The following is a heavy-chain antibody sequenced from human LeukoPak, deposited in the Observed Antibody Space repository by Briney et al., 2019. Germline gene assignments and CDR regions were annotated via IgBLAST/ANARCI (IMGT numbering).Heavy chain of an antibody. V-gene: IGHV3-7*03. CDR1: GFTFSTNA. CDR3: ARGNTGTGDY. D-gene: IGHD1/OR15-1a*01. J-gene: IGHJ4*02. CDR2: IKEDGSDY. Sequence: GGSLRLSCLTSGFTFSTNAMSWVRQAPGKGLEWVANIKEDGSDYYYVGSVKGRFTISRDNAKNSLYLQMNSLRADDTAVYYCARGNTGTGDYWGQGTLVTVSS.